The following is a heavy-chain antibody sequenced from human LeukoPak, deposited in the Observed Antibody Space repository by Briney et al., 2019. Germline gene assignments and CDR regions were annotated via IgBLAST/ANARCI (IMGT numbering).Heavy chain of an antibody. CDR3: ASEPIGVEMATNWRNY. CDR1: GFPFSNYW. Sequence: GGSLRLSCAASGFPFSNYWMTWVRQAPGKGLEWVSVIYSGGSTYYADSVKGRFAISRDNSKNTLYLQMSSLRAEDTAVYYCASEPIGVEMATNWRNYWGQGTLVTVSS. J-gene: IGHJ4*02. V-gene: IGHV3-66*01. CDR2: IYSGGST. D-gene: IGHD5-24*01.